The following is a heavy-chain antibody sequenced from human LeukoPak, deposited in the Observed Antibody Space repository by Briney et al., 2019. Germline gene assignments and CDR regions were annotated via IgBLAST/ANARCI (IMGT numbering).Heavy chain of an antibody. Sequence: GGSLRLSCAASGFTFSGYAMSWVRQAPGKGLEWVSTISGSGGSTYYTDSVKGRFTISRDNSKNTLYLQMNSLRAEDAALYYCARDLSSSSGVDFGYWGQGTLVIVSS. CDR1: GFTFSGYA. CDR3: ARDLSSSSGVDFGY. J-gene: IGHJ4*02. V-gene: IGHV3-23*01. CDR2: ISGSGGST. D-gene: IGHD6-6*01.